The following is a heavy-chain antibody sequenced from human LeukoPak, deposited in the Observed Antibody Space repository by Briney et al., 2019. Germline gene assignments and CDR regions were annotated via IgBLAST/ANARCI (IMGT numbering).Heavy chain of an antibody. CDR2: IRTKANNYAT. V-gene: IGHV3-73*01. CDR3: SRHEALPGDY. D-gene: IGHD2-21*02. Sequence: PGGSLKLSCAASGFTFGGYTIHWVRQASGKGLEWVGHIRTKANNYATDYDASVKGRFTISRDDSKNTAYLQMNSLKTEDTAVYYCSRHEALPGDYWGQGALVTVSS. CDR1: GFTFGGYT. J-gene: IGHJ4*02.